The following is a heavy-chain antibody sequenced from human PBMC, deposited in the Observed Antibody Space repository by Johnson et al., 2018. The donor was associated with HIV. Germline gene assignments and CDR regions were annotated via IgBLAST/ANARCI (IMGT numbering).Heavy chain of an antibody. D-gene: IGHD3-22*01. J-gene: IGHJ3*01. CDR2: IRSKANSYAT. Sequence: VQLVESGGGLVQPGGSLKLSCAASGFTFSGSAMHWVRQASGKGLEWVGRIRSKANSYATASAASVKGRFTISRDNSKKTLFLQMNSLRPEDTALYYCASPQSGVEPDYYDSSGYFRNDALDFWGQGTMVTVSS. CDR3: ASPQSGVEPDYYDSSGYFRNDALDF. CDR1: GFTFSGSA. V-gene: IGHV3-73*02.